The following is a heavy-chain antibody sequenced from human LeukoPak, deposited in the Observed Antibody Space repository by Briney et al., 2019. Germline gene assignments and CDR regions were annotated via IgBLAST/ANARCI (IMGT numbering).Heavy chain of an antibody. V-gene: IGHV4-39*07. D-gene: IGHD3-10*01. CDR1: GVSISTSTYY. J-gene: IGHJ3*02. CDR2: IYYSGTT. CDR3: ARAPYGEAFDI. Sequence: ASETLSLTCTVSGVSISTSTYYWGWIRQPPGKGLEWIGNIYYSGTTYYNPSLKSRVSISVDTSKNQFSLKLSSVTAADTAVYYCARAPYGEAFDIWGQGTMVTVSS.